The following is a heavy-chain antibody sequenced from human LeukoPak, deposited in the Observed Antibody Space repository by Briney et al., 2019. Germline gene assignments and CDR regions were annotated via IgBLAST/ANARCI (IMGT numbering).Heavy chain of an antibody. J-gene: IGHJ4*02. CDR1: GFTFSNYA. D-gene: IGHD6-13*01. Sequence: GGSLRLSCAASGFTFSNYAMSWVRQAPGKGLEWVSAISDSGGSTYYADSVKGRFTISRDNIKNTLYLQMDSLRAEDTAVYYCAKDGGGGSSSRMNVLDYWGQGTLVTVSS. CDR3: AKDGGGGSSSRMNVLDY. CDR2: ISDSGGST. V-gene: IGHV3-23*01.